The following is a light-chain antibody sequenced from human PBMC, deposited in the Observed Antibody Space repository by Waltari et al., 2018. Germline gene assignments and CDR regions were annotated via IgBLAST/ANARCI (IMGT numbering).Light chain of an antibody. Sequence: ETVMTQSPASLSVSPGERATLSCRASPEINNNLAWYQQRPGQAPRLLIYHASTRATGVPARFSGSGSGTEFTLTINSLQSEDFATYYCQQYNHWPPWTFGQGTKVEIK. CDR3: QQYNHWPPWT. J-gene: IGKJ1*01. CDR1: PEINNN. V-gene: IGKV3-15*01. CDR2: HAS.